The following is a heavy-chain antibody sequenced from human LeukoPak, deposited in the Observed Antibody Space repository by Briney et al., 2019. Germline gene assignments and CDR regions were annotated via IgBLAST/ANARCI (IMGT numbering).Heavy chain of an antibody. CDR2: IYYFGST. V-gene: IGHV4-59*01. J-gene: IGHJ3*02. D-gene: IGHD5-24*01. Sequence: SSETLSLTCTVSGGSISDYFWSWIRQPPGEGLEWIGYIYYFGSTNYNPSLKSRVTISVDTSKNQFSLNLSSVTAADTAVYFCARGPDRYTLLNAFDIWGQGTLVTVSS. CDR1: GGSISDYF. CDR3: ARGPDRYTLLNAFDI.